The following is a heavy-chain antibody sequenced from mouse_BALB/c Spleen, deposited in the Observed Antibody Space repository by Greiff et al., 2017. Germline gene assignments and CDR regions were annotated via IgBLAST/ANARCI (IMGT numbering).Heavy chain of an antibody. CDR2: ISSGGSYT. V-gene: IGHV5-9-3*01. CDR3: ARRGDGYYAGFAY. CDR1: GFTFSSYA. D-gene: IGHD2-3*01. J-gene: IGHJ3*01. Sequence: EVKVVESGGGLVKPGGSLKLSCAASGFTFSSYAMSWVRQTPEKRLEWVATISSGGSYTYYPDSVKGRFTISRDNAKNTLYLQMSSLRSEDTAMYYCARRGDGYYAGFAYWGQGTLVTVSA.